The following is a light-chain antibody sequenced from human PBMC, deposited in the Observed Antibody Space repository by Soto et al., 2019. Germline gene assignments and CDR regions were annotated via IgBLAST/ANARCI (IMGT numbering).Light chain of an antibody. CDR1: SSNIGSNT. J-gene: IGLJ2*01. CDR3: AVWDDSRVV. V-gene: IGLV1-44*01. Sequence: QSVLTQPPSASGTPGQRVTISCSGSSSNIGSNTVNWYQQLPRTAPKLLIYTNNQRPSGVPDRFSGSKSGTSASLAISGRQSEDEADYYCAVWDDSRVVFGGGTKLTVL. CDR2: TNN.